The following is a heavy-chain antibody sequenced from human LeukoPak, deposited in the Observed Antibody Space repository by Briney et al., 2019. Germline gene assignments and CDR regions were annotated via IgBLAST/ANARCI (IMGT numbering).Heavy chain of an antibody. J-gene: IGHJ5*02. CDR2: IYYSGST. D-gene: IGHD6-19*01. CDR3: ATNTGYSSGWFDP. CDR1: GGSIATSEYY. V-gene: IGHV4-31*03. Sequence: SETLSLTCTVSGGSIATSEYYWGWIRQAPGKGLEWIGYIYYSGSTYYNPSLKSRVTISVDTSKNQFSLKLSSVTAADTAVYYCATNTGYSSGWFDPWGQGTLVTVSS.